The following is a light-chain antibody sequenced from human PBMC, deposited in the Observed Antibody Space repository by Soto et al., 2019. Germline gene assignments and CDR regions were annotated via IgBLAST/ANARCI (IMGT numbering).Light chain of an antibody. CDR1: QSFSNNY. Sequence: EIVLTQSPVTLSLSPGEIATLSCRASQSFSNNYLAWYQQKHGQAPRLLIYGASNRATGIPDRFSGSGSGTDFTLTISRLEPEDFAVYYCQXYGSSGTFGQGTKVDIK. V-gene: IGKV3-20*01. CDR2: GAS. J-gene: IGKJ1*01. CDR3: QXYGSSGT.